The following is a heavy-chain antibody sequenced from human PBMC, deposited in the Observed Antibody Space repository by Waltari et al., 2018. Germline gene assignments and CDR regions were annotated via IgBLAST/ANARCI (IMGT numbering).Heavy chain of an antibody. D-gene: IGHD5-12*01. Sequence: EVQLLESGGGLVQPGGSLRLSCAASGFTFSSYAMSWVRQAPGKGLEWVSAVSGSGGRTYYADSVKGRFTISRDNSKNTLYLQMNSLRAEDTAVYYCAKVQNPGYSGYDFSPFDYWGQGTLVTVSS. CDR1: GFTFSSYA. CDR3: AKVQNPGYSGYDFSPFDY. CDR2: VSGSGGRT. J-gene: IGHJ4*02. V-gene: IGHV3-23*01.